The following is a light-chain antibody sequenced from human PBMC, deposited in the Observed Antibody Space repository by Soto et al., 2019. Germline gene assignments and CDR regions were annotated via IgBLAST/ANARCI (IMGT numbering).Light chain of an antibody. V-gene: IGKV1-39*01. CDR2: VAS. Sequence: IQLTQSPSSLSASVGDRVTITCRASQDVRKFLNWYQQRPGKAPKLLINVASVLQVGVPSRFSGSGSGTNLTLTINSLQPEDFATYYCQESSASQLTFGGGTKVEVK. J-gene: IGKJ4*01. CDR3: QESSASQLT. CDR1: QDVRKF.